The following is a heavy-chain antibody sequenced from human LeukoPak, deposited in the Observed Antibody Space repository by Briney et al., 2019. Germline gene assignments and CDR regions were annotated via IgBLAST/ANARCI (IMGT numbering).Heavy chain of an antibody. D-gene: IGHD2-2*01. CDR3: AREYCSSTSCYYDWFDP. Sequence: SETLSLTCTVSGGSISSYYWSWIRQPPGKGLEWIGYIYYSGSTNYNPSLKSRVTISVDTSKNQFSLKLSSVTAADTAVYYCAREYCSSTSCYYDWFDPWGQGTLVTVSS. J-gene: IGHJ5*02. CDR1: GGSISSYY. CDR2: IYYSGST. V-gene: IGHV4-59*12.